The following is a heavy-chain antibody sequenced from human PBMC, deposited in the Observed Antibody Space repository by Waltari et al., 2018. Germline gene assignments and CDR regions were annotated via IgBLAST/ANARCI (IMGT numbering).Heavy chain of an antibody. CDR2: IKQDGSEK. J-gene: IGHJ4*02. D-gene: IGHD6-6*01. CDR3: ARVHPSSPNFDY. V-gene: IGHV3-7*01. Sequence: EVQLVESGGGLVQPGGSLRLSCAASGFPFSSYGLSWVRQAPGKGLEWVANIKQDGSEKYYVDSVKGRFTISRDNAKNSLYLQMNSLRAEDTAVYYCARVHPSSPNFDYWGQGTLVTVSS. CDR1: GFPFSSYG.